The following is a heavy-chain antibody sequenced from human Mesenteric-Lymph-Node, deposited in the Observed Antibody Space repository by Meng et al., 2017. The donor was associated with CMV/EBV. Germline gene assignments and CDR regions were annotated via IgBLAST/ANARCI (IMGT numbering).Heavy chain of an antibody. CDR3: ARDSGFFYFDL. CDR2: ISGSGGST. Sequence: GGSLRLSCAASGFTFSTYAMSWVRQAPGKGLEWVSTISGSGGSTYYADSVKGRFTISRDNAKNSLYLQMNSLRAEDTAVYYCARDSGFFYFDLWGRGTLVTVSS. D-gene: IGHD3-10*01. J-gene: IGHJ2*01. V-gene: IGHV3-23*01. CDR1: GFTFSTYA.